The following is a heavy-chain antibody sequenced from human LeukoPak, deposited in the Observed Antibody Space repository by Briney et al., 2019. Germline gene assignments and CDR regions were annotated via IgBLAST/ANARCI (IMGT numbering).Heavy chain of an antibody. Sequence: QSGGSLRLSCAASGFTFSSYGMHWVRQAPGKGLEWVAVISYDGSNKYYADSVKGRFTIPRDNSKNTLYLQMNSLRAEDTAVYYCAKDHRGYSSGWYEIDYWGQGTLVTVSS. CDR1: GFTFSSYG. CDR2: ISYDGSNK. D-gene: IGHD6-19*01. CDR3: AKDHRGYSSGWYEIDY. J-gene: IGHJ4*02. V-gene: IGHV3-30*18.